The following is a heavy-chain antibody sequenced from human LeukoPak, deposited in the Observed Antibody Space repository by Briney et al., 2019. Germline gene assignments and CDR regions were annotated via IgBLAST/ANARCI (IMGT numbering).Heavy chain of an antibody. D-gene: IGHD4-23*01. CDR1: GYTFTSYG. CDR2: IIPILGIA. CDR3: AREGKTENYYYGMDV. J-gene: IGHJ6*02. V-gene: IGHV1-69*04. Sequence: GASVKVSCKASGYTFTSYGISWVRQAPGQGLEWMGRIIPILGIANYAQKFQGRVTIAADKSTSTAYMELSSLRSEDTAVYYCAREGKTENYYYGMDVWGQGTTVTVSS.